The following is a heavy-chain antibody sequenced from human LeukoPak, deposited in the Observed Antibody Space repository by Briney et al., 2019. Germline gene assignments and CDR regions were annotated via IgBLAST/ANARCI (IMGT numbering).Heavy chain of an antibody. D-gene: IGHD3-22*01. V-gene: IGHV3-23*01. J-gene: IGHJ3*02. CDR2: LSGSGGST. CDR1: GFTFSSYA. Sequence: PGGSLRLSCAASGFTFSSYAMSWVRQAPGKGLEWVSALSGSGGSTYYADSVKGRFTISRDNSMNTLYLQMNSLRAGDTAVYYCAKVEYDSSGYYYAGAFDIWGQGTMVTVSS. CDR3: AKVEYDSSGYYYAGAFDI.